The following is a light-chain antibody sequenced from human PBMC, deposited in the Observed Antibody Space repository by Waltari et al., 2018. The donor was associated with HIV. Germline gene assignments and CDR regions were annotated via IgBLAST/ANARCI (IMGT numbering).Light chain of an antibody. CDR3: SSYTNINTVV. J-gene: IGLJ2*01. Sequence: QSALTQPASVSGSPGQSITMSCTGATSDVGAYDYVSWYQQHPGKAPKLIIYEVTNRPSGVSNLFSGSKSGITASLTISGLQTEDEADYYCSSYTNINTVVFGGGTKLTVL. CDR2: EVT. CDR1: TSDVGAYDY. V-gene: IGLV2-14*01.